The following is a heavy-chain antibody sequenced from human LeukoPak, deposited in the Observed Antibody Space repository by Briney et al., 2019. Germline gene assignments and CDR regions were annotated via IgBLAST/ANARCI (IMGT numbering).Heavy chain of an antibody. V-gene: IGHV3-74*01. CDR1: GITVSTNY. CDR3: TRDTYGEQDY. D-gene: IGHD4-17*01. Sequence: GGSLRLSCAASGITVSTNYMSWVRQAPGKGLVWVSRITPDGSSTSSADSVKGRFTISRDNARNTLYLQMNSLRAEDTAVYYCTRDTYGEQDYWGQGALVTVSS. CDR2: ITPDGSST. J-gene: IGHJ4*02.